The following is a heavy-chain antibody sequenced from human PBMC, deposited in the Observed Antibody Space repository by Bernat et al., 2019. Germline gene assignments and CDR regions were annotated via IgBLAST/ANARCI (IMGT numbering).Heavy chain of an antibody. J-gene: IGHJ4*02. Sequence: EVQLVETGGGLIQPGGSLRLSCAASGFTVSSDYMSWLRQAPGKGLEWVSVIYSGGSTYYADSVKGRFTISRDNSKNTLYLQMNSLRAGDTAVYYCARGELYDYIWGSYRWGYFDYWGQGTLVTVSS. D-gene: IGHD3-16*02. CDR2: IYSGGST. V-gene: IGHV3-53*05. CDR3: ARGELYDYIWGSYRWGYFDY. CDR1: GFTVSSDY.